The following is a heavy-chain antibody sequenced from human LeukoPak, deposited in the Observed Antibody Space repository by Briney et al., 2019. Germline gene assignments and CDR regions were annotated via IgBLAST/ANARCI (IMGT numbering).Heavy chain of an antibody. Sequence: SGGSLRLSCAASGITFSRSGMHWVRQAPGKGLEWVAFIRTDASNKFYADSFKGRFTISRDNSKNTVYQQMNSLRVEDTAVYYCAKDQGERYFDYWGQGTLVTVSS. V-gene: IGHV3-30*02. CDR2: IRTDASNK. J-gene: IGHJ4*02. D-gene: IGHD3-10*01. CDR3: AKDQGERYFDY. CDR1: GITFSRSG.